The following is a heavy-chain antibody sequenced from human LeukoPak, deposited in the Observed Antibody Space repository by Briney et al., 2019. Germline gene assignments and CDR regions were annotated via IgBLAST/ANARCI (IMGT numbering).Heavy chain of an antibody. CDR1: GFTFNNYN. CDR2: ISYSSSYI. V-gene: IGHV3-21*01. D-gene: IGHD3-22*01. J-gene: IGHJ4*02. Sequence: GGSLRLSCAASGFTFNNYNMNWVRQAPGKGLEWVSSISYSSSYIYYADSVKGRFTISRDNAKNSLYLQMNSLRAEDTAVYYCARSKGYYYDSSGRAPYYFDYWGQGTLVTVSS. CDR3: ARSKGYYYDSSGRAPYYFDY.